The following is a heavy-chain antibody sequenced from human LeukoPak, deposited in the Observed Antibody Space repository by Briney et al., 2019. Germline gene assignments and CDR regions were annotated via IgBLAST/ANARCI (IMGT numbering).Heavy chain of an antibody. V-gene: IGHV1-2*02. Sequence: VASVKVSCKASGYTFTGYYIHWVRQAPGQGLEWMGWINPGNGGTHYAQKFQGRITVTSDTSITTSYMELSRLTPDDTALYYCAREYSASEHWGQGSLVTVSS. CDR3: AREYSASEH. J-gene: IGHJ1*01. D-gene: IGHD5-12*01. CDR1: GYTFTGYY. CDR2: INPGNGGT.